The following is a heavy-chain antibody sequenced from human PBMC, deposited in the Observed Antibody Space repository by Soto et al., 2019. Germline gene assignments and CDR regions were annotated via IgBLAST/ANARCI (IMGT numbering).Heavy chain of an antibody. J-gene: IGHJ4*02. V-gene: IGHV4-31*11. CDR2: VSHRGNT. CDR1: GVFIASDAYY. Sequence: SETLSLTCGVSGVFIASDAYYWGWIRHHPGKGLEWIGYVSHRGNTYYNPSLKSRLTISLDTSKNQFYLHLTSVTAADTAVYYCARHRFTATWSKFDYWGQGTQVTVS. CDR3: ARHRFTATWSKFDY. D-gene: IGHD3-3*01.